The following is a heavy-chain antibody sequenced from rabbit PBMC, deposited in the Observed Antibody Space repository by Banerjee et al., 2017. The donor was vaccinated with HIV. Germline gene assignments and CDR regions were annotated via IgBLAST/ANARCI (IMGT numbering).Heavy chain of an antibody. CDR3: ARDLAGVIGWNFNL. Sequence: QEQLEESGGDLVKPEGSLTLTCTASGLDFSSYWICWVRQAPEKGLEWIACVGTDSGSTYYASWAKGPFTISKTSSTTVTLQMTSLTAADTATYFCARDLAGVIGWNFNLWGQGTLVTVS. V-gene: IGHV1S45*01. CDR1: GLDFSSYW. CDR2: VGTDSGST. D-gene: IGHD4-1*01. J-gene: IGHJ4*01.